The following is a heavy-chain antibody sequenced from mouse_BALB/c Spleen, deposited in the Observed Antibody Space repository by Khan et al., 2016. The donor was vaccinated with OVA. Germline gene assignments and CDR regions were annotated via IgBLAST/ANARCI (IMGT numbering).Heavy chain of an antibody. CDR3: TRLAYYYNSEGFAY. V-gene: IGHV5-6*01. CDR1: GFTFSTYG. Sequence: EVELVESGGDLVKPGGSLKLSCAASGFTFSTYGMSWVRQTPDMRLEWVATISTGGPYTYYPDSVKGRFTISRDNAKNTLYLQMSILKTEYTAIFYCTRLAYYYNSEGFAYWGQGTLVTVAA. D-gene: IGHD1-1*01. J-gene: IGHJ3*01. CDR2: ISTGGPYT.